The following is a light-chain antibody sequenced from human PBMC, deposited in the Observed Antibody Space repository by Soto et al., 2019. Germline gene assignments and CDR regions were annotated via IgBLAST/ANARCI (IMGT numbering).Light chain of an antibody. CDR1: QSVSSD. CDR2: GAS. V-gene: IGKV3-15*01. CDR3: QHYNNWLGT. Sequence: EIVMTQSPATLSVSPGARAPLSCRASQSVSSDLAWYHQKPGQAPRLLIYGASTRATGIPDRFSGSGSGTEFILTISSLQSEDFAVYYCQHYNNWLGTFGGGTKVDIK. J-gene: IGKJ4*01.